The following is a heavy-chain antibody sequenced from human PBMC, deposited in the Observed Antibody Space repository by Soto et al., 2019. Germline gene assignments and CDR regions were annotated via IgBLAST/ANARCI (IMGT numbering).Heavy chain of an antibody. CDR2: LSASGRT. V-gene: IGHV4-4*07. D-gene: IGHD2-8*01. CDR3: ARGMGRYLDL. J-gene: IGHJ2*01. CDR1: GDSIGNFY. Sequence: SETLSLTCAISGDSIGNFYWSWIRQPAGKGLESLGRLSASGRTNYSPSLQSRVTMSLDRSKNRFSLRLTSVSAADTAVYFCARGMGRYLDLCGRGSLLAVSS.